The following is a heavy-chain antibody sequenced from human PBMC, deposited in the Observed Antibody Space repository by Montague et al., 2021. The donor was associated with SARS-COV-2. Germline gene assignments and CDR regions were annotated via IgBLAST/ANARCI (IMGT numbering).Heavy chain of an antibody. V-gene: IGHV4-39*07. CDR2: IYYSGST. D-gene: IGHD2-2*01. J-gene: IGHJ5*02. CDR3: ARDGEVVGNWFDP. Sequence: SETLSLTCTVSGGSISSSSYYWGWIRQPPGKGLEWIGSIYYSGSTYYNPSLKGRVTISVDTSKNQFSLKLSSVTAADTAVYYCARDGEVVGNWFDPWGQGTLVTVSS. CDR1: GGSISSSSYY.